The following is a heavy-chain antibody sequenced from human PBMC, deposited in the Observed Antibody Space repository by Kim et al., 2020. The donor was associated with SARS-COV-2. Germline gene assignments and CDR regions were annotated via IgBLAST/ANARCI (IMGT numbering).Heavy chain of an antibody. CDR2: IYSGGST. CDR1: GFTVSSNY. CDR3: ARGMATITDYFDY. V-gene: IGHV3-66*01. J-gene: IGHJ4*02. Sequence: GGSLRLSCAASGFTVSSNYMSWVRQAPGKGLEWVSVIYSGGSTYYADSVKGRFTISRDNSKNTLYLQMNSLRAEDTAVYYCARGMATITDYFDYWGQGTLVTVSS. D-gene: IGHD5-12*01.